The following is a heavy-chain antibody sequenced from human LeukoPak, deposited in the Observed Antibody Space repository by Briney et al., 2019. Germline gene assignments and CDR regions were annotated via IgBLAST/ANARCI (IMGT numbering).Heavy chain of an antibody. Sequence: PGGSLRLSCAASGFTLSSYGMHWVRQAPGKGLEWVAFIRYDGSNKYYADSVRGRFTISRDNSKNTLYLQMTSLRPEDTAVYYCARDPPDYCDSSSCYRYFHHWGQGTVVTVSS. CDR1: GFTLSSYG. D-gene: IGHD2-2*01. J-gene: IGHJ1*01. CDR3: ARDPPDYCDSSSCYRYFHH. V-gene: IGHV3-30*02. CDR2: IRYDGSNK.